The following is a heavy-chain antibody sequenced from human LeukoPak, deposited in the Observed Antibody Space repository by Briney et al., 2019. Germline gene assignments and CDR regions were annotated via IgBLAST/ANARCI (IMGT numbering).Heavy chain of an antibody. D-gene: IGHD2-2*01. CDR2: ISGSGGNT. J-gene: IGHJ5*02. V-gene: IGHV3-23*01. CDR1: GFTFSSYA. Sequence: GGSLRLSCAASGFTFSSYAMSWVRQAPGKGLEWVSVISGSGGNTYFADSVKGRFTISRDNSKNTLYLQMNSLRAEDTAVYYCAKGPYQLLRGHWFDPWGQGTLVTVSS. CDR3: AKGPYQLLRGHWFDP.